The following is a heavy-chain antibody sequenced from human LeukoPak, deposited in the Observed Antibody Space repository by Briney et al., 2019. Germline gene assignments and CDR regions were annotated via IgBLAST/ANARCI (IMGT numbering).Heavy chain of an antibody. CDR1: GFTFSSYG. D-gene: IGHD1-1*01. CDR2: IRYDGSNK. V-gene: IGHV3-30*02. J-gene: IGHJ6*04. CDR3: ASWTSDV. Sequence: GGSLRLSCAASGFTFSSYGMHWVRQAPGKGLEWVAFIRYDGSNKYYADSVKGRFTISRDNAKNSLYLQMNSLRAEDTAVYYCASWTSDVWGKGTTVTVSS.